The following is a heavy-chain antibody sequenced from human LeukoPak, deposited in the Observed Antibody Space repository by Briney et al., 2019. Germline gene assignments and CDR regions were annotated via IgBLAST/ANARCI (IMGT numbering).Heavy chain of an antibody. V-gene: IGHV5-51*01. Sequence: GESLKISCQGSGYSFPSYWIAWVRQVPGEGLEWMGVIYPRDAETRYSPSFPGQVTMSADTSINTAYLQWSRLKASDTAMYYCARRSAGWYFFDSWGQGALVTVSS. CDR3: ARRSAGWYFFDS. CDR2: IYPRDAET. J-gene: IGHJ4*02. CDR1: GYSFPSYW. D-gene: IGHD6-19*01.